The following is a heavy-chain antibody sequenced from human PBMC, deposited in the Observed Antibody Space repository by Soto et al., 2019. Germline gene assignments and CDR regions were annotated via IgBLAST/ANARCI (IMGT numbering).Heavy chain of an antibody. D-gene: IGHD3-10*01. Sequence: QVQLVQSGAEVKKPGASVKVSCKAFGYTFTSYDINWVRQATGQGLEWMGWMSPNSGSTGYAQRFQGRVTMTRDTSIITANMERSSLTPENTAMYYCARGPRKDPFGQVGADWGQGTLVTVSS. J-gene: IGHJ4*02. CDR1: GYTFTSYD. V-gene: IGHV1-8*01. CDR2: MSPNSGST. CDR3: ARGPRKDPFGQVGAD.